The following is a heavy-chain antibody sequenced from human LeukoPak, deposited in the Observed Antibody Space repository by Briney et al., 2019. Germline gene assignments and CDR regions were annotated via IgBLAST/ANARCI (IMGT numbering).Heavy chain of an antibody. J-gene: IGHJ6*04. Sequence: GGSLRLSCAASGFTFSSYEMNWVRQAPGKGLERVSYISRSGSSIYSADSVKGRFTISRDNAKNSLYLQMNSLRAEDTAVYYCAELGITMIGGVWGKGTTVTISS. V-gene: IGHV3-48*03. D-gene: IGHD3-10*02. CDR1: GFTFSSYE. CDR3: AELGITMIGGV. CDR2: ISRSGSSI.